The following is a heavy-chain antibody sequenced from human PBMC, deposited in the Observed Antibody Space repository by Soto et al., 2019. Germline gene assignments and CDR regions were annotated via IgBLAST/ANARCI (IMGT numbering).Heavy chain of an antibody. CDR1: GASISDYY. Sequence: SETLSLTCSVSGASISDYYWTWIRQPAGKGLEWIGLIFTSGTTNYNPSLKSRVTMSVDTSKNHISLKLSSVTAADTAVYFCAAMAGSWYWFDYWGQGTLVTVSS. V-gene: IGHV4-4*07. D-gene: IGHD6-13*01. CDR3: AAMAGSWYWFDY. CDR2: IFTSGTT. J-gene: IGHJ5*01.